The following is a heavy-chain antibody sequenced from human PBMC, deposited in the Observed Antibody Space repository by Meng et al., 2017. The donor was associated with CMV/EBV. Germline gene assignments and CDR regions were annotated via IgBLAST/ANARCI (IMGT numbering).Heavy chain of an antibody. V-gene: IGHV4-39*06. CDR3: ARVGVRLGPFDY. CDR2: IYYSGST. Sequence: RLQLQQSGPGLVKPSETLSPTRTVSGGSISSSSYYWGWIRQPPGKGLEWIGSIYYSGSTYYNPSLKSRVTISVDTSKNQFSLKLSSVTAADTAVYYCARVGVRLGPFDYWGQGTLVTVSS. D-gene: IGHD1-26*01. CDR1: GGSISSSSYY. J-gene: IGHJ4*02.